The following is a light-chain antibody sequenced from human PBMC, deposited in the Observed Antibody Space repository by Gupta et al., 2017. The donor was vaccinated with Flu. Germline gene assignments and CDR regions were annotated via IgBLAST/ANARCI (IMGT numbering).Light chain of an antibody. V-gene: IGLV2-14*01. J-gene: IGLJ1*01. CDR2: EIT. Sequence: QSALPQPASVCGSPGQSITIPCTGTSSDVGGYNYVSWHQQHPGKAPKPMIYEITNRPSGVSNRFSGSKSGNTASLTISGLQAEDEADYYCCSYTSSSTYVFGTGTKVTVL. CDR3: CSYTSSSTYV. CDR1: SSDVGGYNY.